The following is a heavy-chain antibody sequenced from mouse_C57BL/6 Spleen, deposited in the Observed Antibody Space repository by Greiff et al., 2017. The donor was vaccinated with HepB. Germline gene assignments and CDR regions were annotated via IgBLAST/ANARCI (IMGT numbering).Heavy chain of an antibody. D-gene: IGHD1-1*01. J-gene: IGHJ3*01. CDR3: ARNYGSSSAWFAY. CDR2: IWSDGST. CDR1: GFSLTSYG. Sequence: VKLMESGPGLVAPSQSLSITCTVSGFSLTSYGVHWVRQPPGKGLEWLVVIWSDGSTTYNSALKSRLSISKDNSKSQVFLKMNSLQTDDTARYYCARNYGSSSAWFAYWGQGTLVTVSA. V-gene: IGHV2-6*03.